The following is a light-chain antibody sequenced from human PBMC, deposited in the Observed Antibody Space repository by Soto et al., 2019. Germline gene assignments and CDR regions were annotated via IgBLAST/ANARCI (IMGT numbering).Light chain of an antibody. CDR2: DAS. CDR3: HQYDNHRT. CDR1: QDISNY. J-gene: IGKJ3*01. V-gene: IGKV1-33*01. Sequence: DIQMTQSPSSLSASVGDRVTITCQASQDISNYLNWYQQKPGKAPKLLIYDASNLETGVPSRFSGSGSGTDFTFTSSSLQAEDIGTNYGHQYDNHRTCRPGTKVDIK.